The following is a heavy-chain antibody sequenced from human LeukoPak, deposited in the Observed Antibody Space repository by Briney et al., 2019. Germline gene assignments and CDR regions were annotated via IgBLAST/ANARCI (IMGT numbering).Heavy chain of an antibody. Sequence: SETLSLTCTVSGGSVSGYYWSWIRQPPGKGLEWIGYIYYSGNTKYNPSLKSRVTMSVDTSKDQFSLRLSSVTAADTAVYYCARHNYYDSSGYYPLGYWGQGTLVTVSS. V-gene: IGHV4-59*08. CDR1: GGSVSGYY. CDR3: ARHNYYDSSGYYPLGY. D-gene: IGHD3-22*01. CDR2: IYYSGNT. J-gene: IGHJ4*02.